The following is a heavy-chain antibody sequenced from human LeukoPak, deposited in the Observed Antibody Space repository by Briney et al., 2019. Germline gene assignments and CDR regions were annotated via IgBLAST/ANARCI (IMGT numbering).Heavy chain of an antibody. CDR2: INHSGST. V-gene: IGHV4-34*01. J-gene: IGHJ4*02. CDR3: ARGRAARGFDY. Sequence: SETLSLTCAVYGGSFSGYYWSWIRQPPGKGLEWIGEINHSGSTNYNPSLKSRVTISVDTSKNQCSLKLSSVTAADTAVYYCARGRAARGFDYWGQGTLVTVSS. D-gene: IGHD6-6*01. CDR1: GGSFSGYY.